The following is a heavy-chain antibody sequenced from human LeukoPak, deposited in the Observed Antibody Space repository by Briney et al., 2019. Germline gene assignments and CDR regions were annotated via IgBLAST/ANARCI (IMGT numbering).Heavy chain of an antibody. Sequence: SSETLSLTCTVSGGSISSSSYYWGWIRQPPGKGLEWIGSIYYSGSTYYNPSLKSRVTISVDTSKNQFSLKLSSVTAADTAVYYCARSGRVVVTRGLMDVWGQGTTVTVSS. CDR1: GGSISSSSYY. D-gene: IGHD2-21*02. J-gene: IGHJ6*02. CDR3: ARSGRVVVTRGLMDV. V-gene: IGHV4-39*07. CDR2: IYYSGST.